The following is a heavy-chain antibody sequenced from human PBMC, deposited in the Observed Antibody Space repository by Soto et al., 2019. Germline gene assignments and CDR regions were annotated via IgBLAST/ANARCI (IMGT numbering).Heavy chain of an antibody. J-gene: IGHJ4*02. V-gene: IGHV3-48*02. CDR2: ISGSSTTI. Sequence: EVQLVESGGGSVQPGGSLRLSCAASGFTLSSRSMNWVRQAPGKGLEWVAYISGSSTTIYYADSVKGRFTIPRDNAKKAVYLQMNSLRDEDTAVYYCARGELDRTIDYWGQGTLVTVSS. D-gene: IGHD1-1*01. CDR3: ARGELDRTIDY. CDR1: GFTLSSRS.